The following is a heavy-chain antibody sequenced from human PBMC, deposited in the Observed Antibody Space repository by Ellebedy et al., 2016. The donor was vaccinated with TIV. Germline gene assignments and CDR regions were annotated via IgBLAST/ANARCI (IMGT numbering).Heavy chain of an antibody. CDR3: ARGPLNIAVAGTGFTS. Sequence: GGSLRLXCAASGFTFSDYYMSWIRQAPGKGLEWVSYISSSGSTIYYADSVKGRFTISRDNAKNSLYLQMNSLRAEDTAVYYCARGPLNIAVAGTGFTSWGQGTLVTVSS. CDR1: GFTFSDYY. J-gene: IGHJ5*02. CDR2: ISSSGSTI. D-gene: IGHD6-19*01. V-gene: IGHV3-11*01.